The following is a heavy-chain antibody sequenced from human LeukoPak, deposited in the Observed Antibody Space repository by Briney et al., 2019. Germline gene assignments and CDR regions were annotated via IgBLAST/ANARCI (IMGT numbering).Heavy chain of an antibody. Sequence: PGGSLRLSCAASGFTFSNYAMSWVRQAPGKGPEWVSVISGSGGSTYYADSVKGRFTISRDNSKNTLYLQMNSLRAEDTAVYYCANGKGVAVAVGTWGQGTLVTVSS. D-gene: IGHD6-19*01. CDR3: ANGKGVAVAVGT. CDR2: ISGSGGST. CDR1: GFTFSNYA. J-gene: IGHJ5*02. V-gene: IGHV3-23*01.